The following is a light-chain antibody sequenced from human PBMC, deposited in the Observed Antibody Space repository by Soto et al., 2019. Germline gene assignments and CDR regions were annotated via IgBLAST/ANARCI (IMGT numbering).Light chain of an antibody. CDR1: SSDVGAYKY. J-gene: IGLJ3*02. V-gene: IGLV2-8*01. CDR3: TSYVGNDIWV. Sequence: QSALTQPPSASGSPGQSVTISCTGTSSDVGAYKYVSWYQQYPGKAPKLMIYDVTKRLSGVPDRFSGSKSGNTASLTVSGLQAEDEADYYCTSYVGNDIWVFGGGTKLTVL. CDR2: DVT.